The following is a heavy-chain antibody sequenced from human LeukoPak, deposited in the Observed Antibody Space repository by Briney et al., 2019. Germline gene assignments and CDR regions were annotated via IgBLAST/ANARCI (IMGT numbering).Heavy chain of an antibody. CDR1: GFMFSSYS. CDR3: AKRVSSSQYNWFGP. D-gene: IGHD6-13*01. CDR2: ISSSGNYI. Sequence: GGSLRLSCAASGFMFSSYSMNWVRQAPGKGLEWISSISSSGNYIYYADSVKGRFTISRDNAKNSLFLQMNSLRAEDTAVYYCAKRVSSSQYNWFGPWGQGTLVSVSS. J-gene: IGHJ5*02. V-gene: IGHV3-21*01.